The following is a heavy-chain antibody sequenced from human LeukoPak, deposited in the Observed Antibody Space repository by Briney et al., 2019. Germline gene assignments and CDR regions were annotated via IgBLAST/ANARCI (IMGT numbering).Heavy chain of an antibody. CDR2: IYTSGST. V-gene: IGHV4-4*07. D-gene: IGHD1-20*01. CDR3: ARDKGGITGTTRYFDY. CDR1: GGSISSYY. Sequence: PSETLSLTCTVSGGSISSYYWSWIRQPAGKGLEWTGRIYTSGSTNYNPSLKSRVTISVDKSKNQFSLKLSSVTAADTAVYYCARDKGGITGTTRYFDYWGQGTLVTVSS. J-gene: IGHJ4*02.